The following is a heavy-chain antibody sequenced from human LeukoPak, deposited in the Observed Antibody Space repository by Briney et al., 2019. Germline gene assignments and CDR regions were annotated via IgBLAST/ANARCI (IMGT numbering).Heavy chain of an antibody. Sequence: SQTLSLTCTVSGGSIRSGSFYWTWIRQHPGKGLEWIGYIYYSGTTYYNPSLKSRVSISIDTSKNQFALKLSSVTAADTAVYYCARDQGGVVRGVIDWFDPWGQGALVTVSS. D-gene: IGHD3-10*01. CDR3: ARDQGGVVRGVIDWFDP. CDR1: GGSIRSGSFY. CDR2: IYYSGTT. V-gene: IGHV4-31*03. J-gene: IGHJ5*02.